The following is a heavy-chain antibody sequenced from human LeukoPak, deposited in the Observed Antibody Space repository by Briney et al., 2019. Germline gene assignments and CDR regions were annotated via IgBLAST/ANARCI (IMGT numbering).Heavy chain of an antibody. Sequence: GGSLRLSCTSSGFTFANAWMNWVRQAPGKGLEWVAVIWYDGSNKYYADSVKGRFTISRDNSKNTLYLQMNSLRAEDTAVYYCARGRSGYYLDAFDIRGQGTMVTVSS. CDR2: IWYDGSNK. D-gene: IGHD3-3*01. J-gene: IGHJ3*02. V-gene: IGHV3-33*08. CDR1: GFTFANAW. CDR3: ARGRSGYYLDAFDI.